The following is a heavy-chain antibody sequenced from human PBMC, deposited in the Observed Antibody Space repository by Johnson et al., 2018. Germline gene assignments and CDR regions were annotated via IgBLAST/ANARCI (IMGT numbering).Heavy chain of an antibody. V-gene: IGHV1-8*01. CDR2: MNPNSESA. D-gene: IGHD4/OR15-4a*01. J-gene: IGHJ5*02. CDR3: ARGPDYGGSSNWFDP. Sequence: TGQGLEWMGWMNPNSESAGYAQKFQGRVTMTRNNSINTAYMELSSLRSDDTAMYYCARGPDYGGSSNWFDPWGQGTLVTVSS.